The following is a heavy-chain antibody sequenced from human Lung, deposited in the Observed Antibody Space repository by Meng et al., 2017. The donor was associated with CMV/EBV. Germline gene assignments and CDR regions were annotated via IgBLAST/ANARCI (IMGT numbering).Heavy chain of an antibody. CDR3: ARGYDFWSAYYLIDP. Sequence: ASVKVSCKASGYTFSTYTIIWVRQAPGQGLEWMGWISPYNGDTNYAPKFQGRVSMTTDTSTSTAYLELRSLRSDDTAVYYCARGYDFWSAYYLIDPWGQGTLVTGSS. D-gene: IGHD3-3*01. CDR2: ISPYNGDT. J-gene: IGHJ5*02. CDR1: GYTFSTYT. V-gene: IGHV1-18*01.